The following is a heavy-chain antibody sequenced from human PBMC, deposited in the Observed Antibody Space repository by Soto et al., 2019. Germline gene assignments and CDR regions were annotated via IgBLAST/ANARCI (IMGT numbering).Heavy chain of an antibody. J-gene: IGHJ5*01. CDR3: AKDAVPYNGKWDWFDS. D-gene: IGHD1-26*01. Sequence: DVQLLESGGGLVQPGGSLTLSCAASRFIFSDFAMSWVRRAPGKGLEWVSAIGGGGTDTYYADSVKGRFTISRDNSKNTLYLQMNSLRDEDTAVYYCAKDAVPYNGKWDWFDSWGQGTLVTVFS. CDR2: IGGGGTDT. V-gene: IGHV3-23*01. CDR1: RFIFSDFA.